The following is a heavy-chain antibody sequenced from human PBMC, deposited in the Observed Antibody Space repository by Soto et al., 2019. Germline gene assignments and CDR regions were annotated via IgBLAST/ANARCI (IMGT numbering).Heavy chain of an antibody. D-gene: IGHD3-10*01. CDR3: ARDRRLITMVRGVSLWFDP. V-gene: IGHV4-34*01. J-gene: IGHJ5*02. CDR1: GGSFSGYY. CDR2: INHSGST. Sequence: QVQLQQWGAGLLKPSETLSLTCAVYGGSFSGYYWSWIRQPPGKGLEWIGEINHSGSTNYNPSLKSRVTISLDTSKNQFSLKLSSVTAADTAVYYCARDRRLITMVRGVSLWFDPWGQGTLVTVSS.